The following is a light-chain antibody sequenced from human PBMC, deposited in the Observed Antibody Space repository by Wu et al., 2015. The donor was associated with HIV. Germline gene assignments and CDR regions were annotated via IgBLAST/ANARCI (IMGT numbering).Light chain of an antibody. CDR3: QQYNSYSWT. Sequence: DIQMTQSPSTLSASVGDRVTITCRASQSITNWLAWYQQKPGKAPNLLIYQASSLESGVSSRFSGSGSGTDFTLTISSLQPEDSATYYCQQYNSYSWTFGQGTKVEIK. J-gene: IGKJ1*01. V-gene: IGKV1-5*03. CDR1: QSITNW. CDR2: QAS.